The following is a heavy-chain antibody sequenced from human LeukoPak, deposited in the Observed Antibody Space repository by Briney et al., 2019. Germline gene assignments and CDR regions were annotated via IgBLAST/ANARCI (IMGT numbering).Heavy chain of an antibody. J-gene: IGHJ4*02. CDR2: ISDSGGTT. V-gene: IGHV3-23*01. Sequence: GGSLRLSCAASGFTFSSYAMHWVRQAPGKGLEWLSVISDSGGTTFYADSVKGRFTISRDNSKNTLYLQMNSLRAEDTAVYYCAKEASGYGYYFDYWGQGTLVTVSS. CDR3: AKEASGYGYYFDY. D-gene: IGHD3-10*01. CDR1: GFTFSSYA.